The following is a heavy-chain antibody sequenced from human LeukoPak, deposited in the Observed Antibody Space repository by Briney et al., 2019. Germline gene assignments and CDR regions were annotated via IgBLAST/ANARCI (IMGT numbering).Heavy chain of an antibody. D-gene: IGHD6-13*01. CDR2: SIPIFGTA. Sequence: GGSIPIFGTANYAQKFQCRVTITTDESTSTAYMELSSLRSEDTAVYYCASGEYSSSWCFNYWGQGTLVTVSS. V-gene: IGHV1-69*05. CDR3: ASGEYSSSWCFNY. J-gene: IGHJ4*02.